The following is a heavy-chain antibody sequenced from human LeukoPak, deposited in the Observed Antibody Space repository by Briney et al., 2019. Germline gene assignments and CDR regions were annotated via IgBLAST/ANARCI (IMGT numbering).Heavy chain of an antibody. CDR3: ARDHNRVHDY. Sequence: GASLKVSCMASGYSFTAHYLGWLRQAPGQGLEWMSWIHPKAGVTNYAERFQGRLSLTRDTSISTLYIELNSLTSDDTAVYYCARDHNRVHDYWGQGTLVSVSS. CDR1: GYSFTAHY. J-gene: IGHJ4*02. CDR2: IHPKAGVT. D-gene: IGHD1-1*01. V-gene: IGHV1-2*02.